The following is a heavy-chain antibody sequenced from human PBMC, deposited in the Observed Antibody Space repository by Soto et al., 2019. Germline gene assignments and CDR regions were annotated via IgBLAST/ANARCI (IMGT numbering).Heavy chain of an antibody. CDR2: INPSSGST. Sequence: QVQLVQSGAEVKKPGASVKLSCRTSGYTFTHYYIHWVRQAPGQGLEWLALINPSSGSTNYAQDWQDRVTLTMATSTTTVYLELSGLRAEDTAIFYCARYLAAGDYWGQGTLVTVSS. CDR3: ARYLAAGDY. V-gene: IGHV1-46*04. CDR1: GYTFTHYY. D-gene: IGHD6-13*01. J-gene: IGHJ4*02.